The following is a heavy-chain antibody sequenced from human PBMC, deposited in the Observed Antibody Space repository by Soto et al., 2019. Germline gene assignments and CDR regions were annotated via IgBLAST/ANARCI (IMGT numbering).Heavy chain of an antibody. CDR1: GGSISSYY. J-gene: IGHJ4*02. CDR2: IYISGST. CDR3: ARQTKAFDF. V-gene: IGHV4-4*07. Sequence: SETLSLTCTVSGGSISSYYWSWIRQPAGEGLEWIGRIYISGSTNYNPSLKSRVTMSVDTSKNKLSLKLRSVTAADTAVYYCARQTKAFDFWGQGTLVTVSS.